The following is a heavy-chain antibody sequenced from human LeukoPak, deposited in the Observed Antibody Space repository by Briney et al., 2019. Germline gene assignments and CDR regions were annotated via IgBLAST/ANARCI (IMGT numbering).Heavy chain of an antibody. CDR3: ARDLGIAARLVWFDP. CDR1: GGSISSYY. CDR2: IYYSGST. J-gene: IGHJ5*02. V-gene: IGHV4-59*01. D-gene: IGHD6-6*01. Sequence: SETLSLTCTVSGGSISSYYWSWIRQPPGKGLEWIGHIYYSGSTNYNPSLKSRVTISVDTSKNQFSLKLSSVTAADTAVYYCARDLGIAARLVWFDPWGQGTLVTVSS.